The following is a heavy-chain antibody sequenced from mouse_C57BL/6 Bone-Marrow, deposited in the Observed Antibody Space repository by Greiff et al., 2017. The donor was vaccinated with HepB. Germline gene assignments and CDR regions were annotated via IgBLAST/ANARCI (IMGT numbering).Heavy chain of an antibody. V-gene: IGHV1-64*01. CDR1: GYTFTSYW. Sequence: QVQLKQSGAELVKPGASVKLSCKASGYTFTSYWMHWVKQRPGQGLEWIGMIHPNSGSTNYNEKFKSKATLTVDKSSSTAYMQLSSLTSEDSAVYYCARLGITTVVALRYFDVWGTGTTVTVSS. CDR3: ARLGITTVVALRYFDV. D-gene: IGHD1-1*01. CDR2: IHPNSGST. J-gene: IGHJ1*03.